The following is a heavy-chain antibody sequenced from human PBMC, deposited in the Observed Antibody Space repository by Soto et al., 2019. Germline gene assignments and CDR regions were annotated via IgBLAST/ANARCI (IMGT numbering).Heavy chain of an antibody. D-gene: IGHD1-7*01. CDR1: GFTFSSYA. Sequence: AGGSLRLSCAASGFTFSSYAMSWVRQAPGKGLEWVSAISGSGGSTYYADSVKGRFTISRDSSNNTLYLQMNSLRADDTALYYCVKLRLELLYLDSWGLGALVTVSS. J-gene: IGHJ4*02. V-gene: IGHV3-23*01. CDR3: VKLRLELLYLDS. CDR2: ISGSGGST.